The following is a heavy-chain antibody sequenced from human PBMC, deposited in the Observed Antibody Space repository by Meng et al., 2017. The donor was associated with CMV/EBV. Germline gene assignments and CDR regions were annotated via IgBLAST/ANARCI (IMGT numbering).Heavy chain of an antibody. CDR3: VRSSGWSLFDY. D-gene: IGHD6-19*01. Sequence: QLVQSGAELKKPGSSVKVSFTTSGFTFSDYYIHWVRQAPGQGLEWMGWVNSNNDATNYARKFQGRVSMTRDTSISTAHMELSRLMSDDTAVYYCVRSSGWSLFDYWGQGTLVTVSS. J-gene: IGHJ4*02. CDR1: GFTFSDYY. V-gene: IGHV1-2*02. CDR2: VNSNNDAT.